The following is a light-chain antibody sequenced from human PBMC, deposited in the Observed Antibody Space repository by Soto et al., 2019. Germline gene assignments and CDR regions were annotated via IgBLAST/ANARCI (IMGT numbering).Light chain of an antibody. CDR2: GTS. V-gene: IGKV3-20*01. J-gene: IGKJ2*01. Sequence: VLTQSPGTLSLSAGDRATLSCRASQSVSSSSFAWYQQKPGQAPRLLIFGTSARATGIPDRFRGSGSGTEFNLTITRLEPEDFALYYCQQYGNSRFTFGRGTNLEIK. CDR3: QQYGNSRFT. CDR1: QSVSSSS.